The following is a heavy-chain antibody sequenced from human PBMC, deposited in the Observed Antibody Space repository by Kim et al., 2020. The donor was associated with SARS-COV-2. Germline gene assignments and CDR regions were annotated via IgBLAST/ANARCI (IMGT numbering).Heavy chain of an antibody. J-gene: IGHJ6*02. CDR2: IYTSGST. CDR3: ARESSSPYYYGMDV. CDR1: GGSISSGDYY. Sequence: SETLSLTCTVSGGSISSGDYYWSWIRQPAGKGLEWIGRIYTSGSTNYNPSLKSRVTISVDTSKNQFSLRLSSVTAADTAMYYCARESSSPYYYGMDVWGQGTTVTVSS. D-gene: IGHD6-6*01. V-gene: IGHV4-61*02.